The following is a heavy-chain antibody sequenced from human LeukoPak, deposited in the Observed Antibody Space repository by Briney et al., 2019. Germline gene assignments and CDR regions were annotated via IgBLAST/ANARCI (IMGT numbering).Heavy chain of an antibody. D-gene: IGHD6-6*01. J-gene: IGHJ4*02. CDR1: GFTFRSYA. CDR2: IYSGGST. CDR3: ARDRSSSIDY. V-gene: IGHV3-66*01. Sequence: PGGSLRLSCAASGFTFRSYAMSWVRQAPGKGLEWVSVIYSGGSTYYADSVKGRFTISRDNSKNTLYLQMNSLRAEDTPVYYCARDRSSSIDYWGQGTLVTVSS.